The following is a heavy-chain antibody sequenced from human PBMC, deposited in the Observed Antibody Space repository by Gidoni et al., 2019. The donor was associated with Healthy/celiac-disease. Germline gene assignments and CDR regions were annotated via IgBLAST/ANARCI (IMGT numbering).Heavy chain of an antibody. CDR2: ISYDGSNK. CDR3: ARDGMRLESADYYYYGMDV. V-gene: IGHV3-30*03. J-gene: IGHJ6*02. Sequence: QVQLVESVGGVVQPGRSLRLSCAASGFTFSSYGMHWVRQAPGKGLEWVAVISYDGSNKYYADSVKGRFTISRDNSKNTLYLQMNSLRAEDTAVYYCARDGMRLESADYYYYGMDVWGQGTTVTVSS. CDR1: GFTFSSYG. D-gene: IGHD1-1*01.